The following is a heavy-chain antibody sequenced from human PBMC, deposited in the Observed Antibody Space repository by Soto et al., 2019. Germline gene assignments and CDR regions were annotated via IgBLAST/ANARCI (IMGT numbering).Heavy chain of an antibody. Sequence: EVQLVESGGGLVQPGGSLKLACLATGFPLSESAIPWVRKASGKGLEWVGRIRSKTNNYAKTYAAPVRGRFTLSRDDSKNTAYLQMNNLESEDAAVYYCTRHAGGQVEHSFYYYFMDVWGKGATVSV. CDR2: IRSKTNNYAK. D-gene: IGHD2-15*01. CDR1: GFPLSESA. CDR3: TRHAGGQVEHSFYYYFMDV. J-gene: IGHJ6*03. V-gene: IGHV3-73*01.